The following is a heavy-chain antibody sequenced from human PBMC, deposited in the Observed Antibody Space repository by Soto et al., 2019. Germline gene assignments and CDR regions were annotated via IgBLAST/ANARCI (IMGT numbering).Heavy chain of an antibody. CDR3: ARCPRGYSSGLYGVDV. CDR2: IYPGDSDT. D-gene: IGHD6-19*01. CDR1: GYSFTSYW. Sequence: XESLKISCKGSGYSFTSYWIGWVRQMPGKGLEWMGIIYPGDSDTRYSPSFQGQVTISADTSISTAYLQWSSLKASDTAMYYCARCPRGYSSGLYGVDVWGQGTTVTVSS. J-gene: IGHJ6*02. V-gene: IGHV5-51*01.